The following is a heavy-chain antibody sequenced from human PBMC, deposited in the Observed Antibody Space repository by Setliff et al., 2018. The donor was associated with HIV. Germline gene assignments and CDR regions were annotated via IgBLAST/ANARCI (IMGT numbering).Heavy chain of an antibody. J-gene: IGHJ4*02. CDR1: GYTFSTYY. D-gene: IGHD3-16*01. CDR3: TRDLGAGGYFDS. Sequence: ASVKVSCKASGYTFSTYYLHWVRQAPGQGLEWMGVINPRGGSTSYAQKFRGRVTMTRDMSTSTVYMEISSLTSEDTAVYYCTRDLGAGGYFDSWGQGTLVTVSS. CDR2: INPRGGST. V-gene: IGHV1-46*01.